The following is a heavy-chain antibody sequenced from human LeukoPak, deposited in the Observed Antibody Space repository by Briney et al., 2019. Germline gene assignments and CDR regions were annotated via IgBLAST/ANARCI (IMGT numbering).Heavy chain of an antibody. V-gene: IGHV4-61*02. J-gene: IGHJ6*03. CDR3: ARASIAALPYMDV. Sequence: SETLSLTCTVSGGSISSGSYYWSWIRQPAGKGLEWIGRIYTSGSTNYNPSLKSRVTMSVDTSKNQFSLKLSSVTAADTAVYYCARASIAALPYMDVWGKGTTVTVSS. D-gene: IGHD6-6*01. CDR2: IYTSGST. CDR1: GGSISSGSYY.